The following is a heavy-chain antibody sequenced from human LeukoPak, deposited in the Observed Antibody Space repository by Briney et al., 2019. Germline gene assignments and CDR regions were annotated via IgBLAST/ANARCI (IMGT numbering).Heavy chain of an antibody. D-gene: IGHD2-15*01. J-gene: IGHJ5*02. CDR3: ARDISGGSYWFDP. CDR1: DGSISSYY. V-gene: IGHV4-59*01. Sequence: SETLSLTCTVSDGSISSYYWSWIRQPPGKGLEWIGYIYYSGSTNYNPSLKSRVTISVDTSKNQFSLKLSSVTAADTAVYYCARDISGGSYWFDPWGQGTLVTVSS. CDR2: IYYSGST.